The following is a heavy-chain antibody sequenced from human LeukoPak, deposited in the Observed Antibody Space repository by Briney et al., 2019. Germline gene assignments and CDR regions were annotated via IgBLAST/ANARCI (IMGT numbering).Heavy chain of an antibody. D-gene: IGHD2-2*01. CDR1: GYTFTGYY. V-gene: IGHV1-2*02. CDR3: ARAGSTRYYYYMDV. CDR2: INPNSGGT. Sequence: GASVKVSCKASGYTFTGYYMHWVRQAPGQGLEWMGWINPNSGGTNYAQKFQGRVTMTRDTSISTAYMELSRLRSDDTAVYYCARAGSTRYYYYMDVWGKGTTVTVSS. J-gene: IGHJ6*03.